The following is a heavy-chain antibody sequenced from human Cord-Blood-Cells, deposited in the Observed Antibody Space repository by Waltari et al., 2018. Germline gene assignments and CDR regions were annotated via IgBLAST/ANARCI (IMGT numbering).Heavy chain of an antibody. CDR2: ISSSGSTI. CDR1: GFTFSSSE. V-gene: IGHV3-48*03. CDR3: ARVVDAFDI. Sequence: EVQLVESGGGLVQPGGSLRLSCAASGFTFSSSEMNWVRQAPGKGLEWVSYISSSGSTIYYADSVKGRFTISRDNAKNSLYLQMNSLRAEDTAVYYCARVVDAFDIWGQGTMVTVSS. J-gene: IGHJ3*02.